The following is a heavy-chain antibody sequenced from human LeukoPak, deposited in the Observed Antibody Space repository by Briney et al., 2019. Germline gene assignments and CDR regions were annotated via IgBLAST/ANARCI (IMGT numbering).Heavy chain of an antibody. Sequence: SETLSLTCTVSGGSISTYYWSWIRQPPGKGLEWIGYIYYSGSTDYNPSLKSRVTISVDTSKIQFSLKLSSVTAADTAVYYCARVRRDGYNYFDYWGQGTLVTVSS. V-gene: IGHV4-59*01. D-gene: IGHD5-24*01. CDR1: GGSISTYY. CDR2: IYYSGST. CDR3: ARVRRDGYNYFDY. J-gene: IGHJ4*02.